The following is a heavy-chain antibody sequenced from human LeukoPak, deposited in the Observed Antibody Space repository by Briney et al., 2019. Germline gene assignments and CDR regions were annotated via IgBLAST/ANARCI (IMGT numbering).Heavy chain of an antibody. D-gene: IGHD2-15*01. V-gene: IGHV4-61*02. CDR1: GGSISSSSYY. CDR2: VYTSGST. J-gene: IGHJ3*02. CDR3: ASLLGLGAFDI. Sequence: SSETLSLTCTVSGGSISSSSYYWSWIRQPAGKGLEWIGRVYTSGSTNYNPSLKSRVAISVDTSKNQFSLILNSVTAADTAVYYCASLLGLGAFDIWGQGTMVTVSS.